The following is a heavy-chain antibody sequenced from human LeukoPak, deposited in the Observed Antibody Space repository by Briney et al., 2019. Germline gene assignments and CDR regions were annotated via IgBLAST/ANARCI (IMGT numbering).Heavy chain of an antibody. V-gene: IGHV1-69*04. D-gene: IGHD2-8*01. CDR1: GYTFTSYG. J-gene: IGHJ4*02. Sequence: ASVKVSCKASGYTFTSYGISWVRQAPGQGLEWMGRFLPIVGIPNYAQKFQGRVTITADKSTSTAFMELSGLRSEDTAVYFCASHASYTNGYSYDYWGRGTLVTVSS. CDR3: ASHASYTNGYSYDY. CDR2: FLPIVGIP.